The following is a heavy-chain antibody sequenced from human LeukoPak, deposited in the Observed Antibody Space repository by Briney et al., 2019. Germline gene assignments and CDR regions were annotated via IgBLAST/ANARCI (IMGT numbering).Heavy chain of an antibody. CDR3: ARDSPRYSSGWYYYYYGMDV. J-gene: IGHJ6*02. CDR2: IYYSGST. V-gene: IGHV4-30-4*01. D-gene: IGHD6-19*01. Sequence: TLSLTCTVSGGSISSGDYYWRWIRQPPGKGLECIGYIYYSGSTYYNPSLKSRVTISVDTSKNQFSLKLSSVTAADTAVYYCARDSPRYSSGWYYYYYGMDVWGQGTTVTVSS. CDR1: GGSISSGDYY.